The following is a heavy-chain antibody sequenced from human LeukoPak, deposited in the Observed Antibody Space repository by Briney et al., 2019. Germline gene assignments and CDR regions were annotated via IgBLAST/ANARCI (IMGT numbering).Heavy chain of an antibody. Sequence: TSGTLSLTCAVSGGSISSSNWWSWVRQPPGKGLEWIGEIYYSGSTHYNPTPNSQVTKSINTSKNQFSLKLSSVTAANTAVYYCGGAAPTQNWFDPWGQGTLVTVSS. V-gene: IGHV4-4*02. CDR1: GGSISSSNW. CDR2: IYYSGST. CDR3: GGAAPTQNWFDP. D-gene: IGHD6-13*01. J-gene: IGHJ5*02.